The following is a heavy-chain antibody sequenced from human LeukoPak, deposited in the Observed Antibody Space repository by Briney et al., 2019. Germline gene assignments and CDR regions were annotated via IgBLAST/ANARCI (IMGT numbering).Heavy chain of an antibody. CDR1: GFTFSSYA. J-gene: IGHJ4*02. Sequence: GGSLRLSCAASGFTFSSYAMSWVRQAPGKGLEWVSAISGSGGSTYYADSVKGRFTISRDNSKNTLYLQMNSLRAEDTAVYYCATRPQPSGTSSGWYWGQGTLVTVSS. D-gene: IGHD6-19*01. V-gene: IGHV3-23*01. CDR3: ATRPQPSGTSSGWY. CDR2: ISGSGGST.